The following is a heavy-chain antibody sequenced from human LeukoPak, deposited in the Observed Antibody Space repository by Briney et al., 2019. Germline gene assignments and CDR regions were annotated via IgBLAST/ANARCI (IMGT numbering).Heavy chain of an antibody. D-gene: IGHD3-3*01. CDR1: GFTLTDYY. CDR3: TTDLRFFELHFFDH. J-gene: IGHJ4*02. CDR2: VDPEDGET. Sequence: ATVKLSCKASGFTLTDYYINWVRQAPGKGLEWMGRVDPEDGETTYAEKFHGRLTIIADASTDTSYMELTSLRSEDTAVYYCTTDLRFFELHFFDHWGQGALVTVSS. V-gene: IGHV1-69-2*01.